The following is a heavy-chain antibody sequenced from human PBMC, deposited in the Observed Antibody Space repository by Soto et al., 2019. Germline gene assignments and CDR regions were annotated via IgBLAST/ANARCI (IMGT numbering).Heavy chain of an antibody. CDR3: ARALSGSYFVLEH. CDR1: GGSISSGSYY. V-gene: IGHV4-31*03. J-gene: IGHJ4*02. Sequence: SETLSLTCTVSGGSISSGSYYWTWIRQHPGKGLQWIGYTYSRGNTYYNPSLNSRISIVADTSKNQFSLKLTSVTAADTAVYFCARALSGSYFVLEHWGQGALVTVSS. D-gene: IGHD3-10*01. CDR2: TYSRGNT.